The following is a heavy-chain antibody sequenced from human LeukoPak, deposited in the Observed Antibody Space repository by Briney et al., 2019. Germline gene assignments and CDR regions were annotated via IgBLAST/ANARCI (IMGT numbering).Heavy chain of an antibody. J-gene: IGHJ4*02. V-gene: IGHV3-33*01. D-gene: IGHD6-13*01. Sequence: GGSLRLSCAASRFTFSSYGMHWVRQAPGKGLEWVAVLWYDGSIKDYADSVKGRFTISRDNSKNTLYLQMNSLRVEDTALYYCARAAPGEIAAALDYWGQGTLVTVSS. CDR3: ARAAPGEIAAALDY. CDR2: LWYDGSIK. CDR1: RFTFSSYG.